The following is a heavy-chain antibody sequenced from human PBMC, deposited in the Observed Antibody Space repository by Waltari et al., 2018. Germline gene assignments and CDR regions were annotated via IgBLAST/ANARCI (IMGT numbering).Heavy chain of an antibody. D-gene: IGHD6-13*01. Sequence: QVQLQESGPGLVKPSQTLSLTCTVSGGSISSGSYYWSWIRQPAGKGLEWIGRIYTSGSTNYNPSLKSRVTISVDTSKNQFSLKLSSVTAADTAVYYCARGSQQLALDYWGQGTLVIVSS. V-gene: IGHV4-61*02. CDR2: IYTSGST. CDR1: GGSISSGSYY. CDR3: ARGSQQLALDY. J-gene: IGHJ4*02.